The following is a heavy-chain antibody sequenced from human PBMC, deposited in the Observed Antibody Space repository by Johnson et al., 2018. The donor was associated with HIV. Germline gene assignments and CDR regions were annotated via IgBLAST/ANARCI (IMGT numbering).Heavy chain of an antibody. D-gene: IGHD2-15*01. Sequence: VQLVESGGGVVRPGGSLRLSCAASGFTFDDYAMHWVRQAPGKGLEWVSGISWNSGSIGYADSVKGRFTISRDNAKNSLYLQMNSLRAEDTAVYYCATPQEGYSAFDIWGQGTMVTVAS. V-gene: IGHV3-9*01. CDR2: ISWNSGSI. CDR1: GFTFDDYA. J-gene: IGHJ3*02. CDR3: ATPQEGYSAFDI.